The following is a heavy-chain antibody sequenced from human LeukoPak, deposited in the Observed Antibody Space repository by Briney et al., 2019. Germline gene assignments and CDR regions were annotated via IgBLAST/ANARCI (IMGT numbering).Heavy chain of an antibody. Sequence: SQTLSLTCTVSGGSISSGDYYWSWIRQPPGKGLEWIGYIYYSGSTYYNPSLKSRVTISVDTSKNQFSLKLSSVTAADTAVYYCASSPFAVGATLYWYFDPWGRGTLVTVSS. D-gene: IGHD1-26*01. CDR2: IYYSGST. CDR1: GGSISSGDYY. V-gene: IGHV4-30-4*01. J-gene: IGHJ2*01. CDR3: ASSPFAVGATLYWYFDP.